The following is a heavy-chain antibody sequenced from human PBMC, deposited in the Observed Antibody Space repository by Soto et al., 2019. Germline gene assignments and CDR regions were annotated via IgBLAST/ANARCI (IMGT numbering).Heavy chain of an antibody. D-gene: IGHD2-15*01. CDR3: ARAPDDCSGGSCQYYFDY. CDR2: IIPIFGTA. Sequence: GASVKFSCKASGGTFSSYAISWVRQAPGQGLEWMGGIIPIFGTANYAQKFQGRVTITADESTSTAYMELSSLRSEDTAVYYCARAPDDCSGGSCQYYFDYWGQGTLVTVSS. CDR1: GGTFSSYA. J-gene: IGHJ4*02. V-gene: IGHV1-69*13.